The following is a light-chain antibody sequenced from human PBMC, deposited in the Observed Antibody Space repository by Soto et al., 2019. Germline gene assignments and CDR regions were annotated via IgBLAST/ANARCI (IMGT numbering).Light chain of an antibody. Sequence: IEITHPAAPVAMPPGERATLSCRLSQNVRINLAWYQQKNGQAPRLLVYGASTRASGIPDRFSGSGSGTEFTLTISSLQSEDFGVSYCQEYSKCPSRTFGPGTKVDI. CDR1: QNVRIN. CDR2: GAS. CDR3: QEYSKCPSRT. V-gene: IGKV3-15*01. J-gene: IGKJ1*01.